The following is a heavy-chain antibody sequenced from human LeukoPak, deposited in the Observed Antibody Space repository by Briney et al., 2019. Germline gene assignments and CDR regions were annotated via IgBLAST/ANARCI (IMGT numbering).Heavy chain of an antibody. J-gene: IGHJ4*02. CDR1: GFTFSSYS. CDR3: AKELTTERTPGVDS. D-gene: IGHD4-17*01. Sequence: GGSLRLSCTASGFTFSSYSMSWVRQGPGTGLEWVSAISGSGDTTFYADSVKGRFTISRDDSKKTLYLQVNSLRAEDTAVYFCAKELTTERTPGVDSWGQGTLVTVSS. V-gene: IGHV3-23*01. CDR2: ISGSGDTT.